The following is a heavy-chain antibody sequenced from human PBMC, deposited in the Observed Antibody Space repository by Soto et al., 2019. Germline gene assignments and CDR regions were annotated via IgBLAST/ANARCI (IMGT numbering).Heavy chain of an antibody. CDR2: SKSKTDGGAT. V-gene: IGHV3-15*01. Sequence: VQLVESGGGLVKPGASLTLSCATSGVNFNTAWMSWVRQAPGKGLERVGRSKSKTDGGATDYAAPVKGRFTISRDDSKDTLYLQMNSLKTEDTAVDYCTTDEWSWGQGTLVTVSS. CDR3: TTDEWS. D-gene: IGHD2-8*01. J-gene: IGHJ4*02. CDR1: GVNFNTAW.